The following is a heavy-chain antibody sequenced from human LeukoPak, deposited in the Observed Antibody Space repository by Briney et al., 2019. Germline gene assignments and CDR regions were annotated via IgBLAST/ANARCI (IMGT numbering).Heavy chain of an antibody. D-gene: IGHD6-13*01. CDR2: IWYDGSNK. Sequence: PGGSLRLSCAASGFTFSSYGMHWVRQAPGKGLEWVAVIWYDGSNKYYADSVKGRFTISRDNSKNTLYLQMNSLRAEDTAVYYCARGPTYSSNFDYWGQGTLVTVSS. CDR3: ARGPTYSSNFDY. J-gene: IGHJ4*02. CDR1: GFTFSSYG. V-gene: IGHV3-33*08.